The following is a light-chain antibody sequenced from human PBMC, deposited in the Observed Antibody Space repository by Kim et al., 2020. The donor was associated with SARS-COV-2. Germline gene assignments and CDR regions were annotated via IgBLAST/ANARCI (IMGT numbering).Light chain of an antibody. J-gene: IGKJ4*01. V-gene: IGKV1-5*01. Sequence: SASVGDRVTITCRASQSISTWLAWYQQKPGKAPNLLIYDASTLESGVPSRFSGSGSGTEFTLTISSLQPDDFATYYCQQYNSDSAFGGGTKVDIK. CDR2: DAS. CDR3: QQYNSDSA. CDR1: QSISTW.